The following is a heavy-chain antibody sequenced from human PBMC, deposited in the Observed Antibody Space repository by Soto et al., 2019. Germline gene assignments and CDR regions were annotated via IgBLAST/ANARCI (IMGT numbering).Heavy chain of an antibody. CDR3: SHGYYQYFES. V-gene: IGHV3-30*03. Sequence: PGGSLRLSCAASGFTFSRYGMHWVRQAPGKGLDWVAAISYDGSKKYYVDSVKGRFTISRDDSENTLYLQMNSLKTEDTAVYYCSHGYYQYFESWGQGTLVTVSS. CDR2: ISYDGSKK. D-gene: IGHD5-18*01. J-gene: IGHJ4*02. CDR1: GFTFSRYG.